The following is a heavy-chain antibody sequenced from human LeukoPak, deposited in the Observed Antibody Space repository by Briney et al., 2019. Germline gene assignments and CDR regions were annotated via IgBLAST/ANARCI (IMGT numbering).Heavy chain of an antibody. D-gene: IGHD2-21*01. J-gene: IGHJ5*02. Sequence: GGSLRLSCAASGFTFSGSAMHWVRQASGKGLEWVGRIRSKANSYATAYAASVKGRFTISRDDSKNTAYLQMNSLKTEDTAVYYCTTQLWWPRHRFDPWGQGTLVTVSS. CDR1: GFTFSGSA. CDR2: IRSKANSYAT. CDR3: TTQLWWPRHRFDP. V-gene: IGHV3-73*01.